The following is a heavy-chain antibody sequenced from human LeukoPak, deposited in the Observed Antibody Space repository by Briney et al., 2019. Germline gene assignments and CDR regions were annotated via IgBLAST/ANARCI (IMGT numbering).Heavy chain of an antibody. CDR1: GFTFSSYA. V-gene: IGHV3-23*01. CDR3: AKDNYGGNSVFDY. J-gene: IGHJ4*02. D-gene: IGHD4-23*01. CDR2: ISGSGGDT. Sequence: GGSLRLSCAASGFTFSSYAMSWVRQAPGKGLEWVSAISGSGGDTYYADSVKGRFTISRDNSKNTLYLQMNSLRAEDTAVYYCAKDNYGGNSVFDYWGQGALVTVSS.